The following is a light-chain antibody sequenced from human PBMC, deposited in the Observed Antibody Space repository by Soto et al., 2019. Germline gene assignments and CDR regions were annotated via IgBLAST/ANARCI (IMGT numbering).Light chain of an antibody. J-gene: IGLJ3*02. Sequence: QSVLTQPASVSGSPGQSITISCTGTSSDVGSYNLVSWYQQHPGKAPKLMIYEVSKRPSGVSNRFSGSKSGNTASLTISGLQAEDVADYYCCSYAGSPWVFGGGTKLTVL. V-gene: IGLV2-23*02. CDR1: SSDVGSYNL. CDR3: CSYAGSPWV. CDR2: EVS.